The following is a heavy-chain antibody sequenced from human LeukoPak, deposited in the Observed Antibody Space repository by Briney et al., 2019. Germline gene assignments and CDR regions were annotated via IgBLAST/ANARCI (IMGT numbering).Heavy chain of an antibody. CDR1: GGTFSSYA. D-gene: IGHD4-17*01. CDR2: IIPIFGTA. Sequence: ASVKVSCKASGGTFSSYAISWVRQAPGQGLEWMGGIIPIFGTANYAQKFQGRVKITADESTSTAYMELSSLRSEDTAVYYCAREESDYGDYVHWGQGTLVTVSS. J-gene: IGHJ4*02. V-gene: IGHV1-69*01. CDR3: AREESDYGDYVH.